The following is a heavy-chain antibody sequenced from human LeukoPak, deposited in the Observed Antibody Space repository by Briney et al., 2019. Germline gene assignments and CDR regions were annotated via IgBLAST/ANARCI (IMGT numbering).Heavy chain of an antibody. CDR3: TTDPSHLLYCSGGSCYAHYYYYMDV. V-gene: IGHV3-15*01. CDR2: IKSKTDGGTT. Sequence: GGSLRLSCAASGFTFSSYEMNWVRQAPGEGLEWVGRIKSKTDGGTTDYAAPVKGRFTISRDDSKNTLYLQMNSLKTEDTAVYYCTTDPSHLLYCSGGSCYAHYYYYMDVWGKGTTVTVSS. D-gene: IGHD2-15*01. CDR1: GFTFSSYE. J-gene: IGHJ6*03.